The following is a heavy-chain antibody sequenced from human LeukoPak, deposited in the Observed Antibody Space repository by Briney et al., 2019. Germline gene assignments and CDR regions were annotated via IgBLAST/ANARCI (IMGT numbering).Heavy chain of an antibody. CDR3: ARSYCSSTSCPDAFDI. CDR1: GGSITSGTDY. CDR2: LYSSGST. V-gene: IGHV4-61*02. J-gene: IGHJ3*02. D-gene: IGHD2-2*01. Sequence: SETLSLTCTVSGGSITSGTDYWSWIRQPAGKGLEWIGRLYSSGSTNDNPSLKSRVTISADTSKNQFSLKLSSVTAADTAVYYCARSYCSSTSCPDAFDIWGQGTMVTVSS.